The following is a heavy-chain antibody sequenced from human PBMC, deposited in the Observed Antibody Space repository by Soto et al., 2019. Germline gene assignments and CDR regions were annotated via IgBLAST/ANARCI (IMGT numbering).Heavy chain of an antibody. CDR3: ARDGPYYYASRMAV. D-gene: IGHD3-10*01. CDR2: LHSGGDT. Sequence: EVQLVESGGGLVQPGGSLRLSCVASGIPVSSNYMTWVRQAPGKGLEWVSVLHSGGDTYYANSVKGRFTISRHDSTNTVFLQMNSLPAEDTAVYYCARDGPYYYASRMAVWGQGTTVTVSS. J-gene: IGHJ6*02. V-gene: IGHV3-53*04. CDR1: GIPVSSNY.